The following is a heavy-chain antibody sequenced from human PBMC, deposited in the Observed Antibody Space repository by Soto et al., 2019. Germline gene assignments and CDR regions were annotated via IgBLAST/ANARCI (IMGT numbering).Heavy chain of an antibody. Sequence: QVQLQESGPGLVKPSQTLSLTCTVSGGSISSGDYYWSWIRQPPGKGLEWIGYIYYSGSTYYNPSLKSRVTISVDTFKNQFSLKLSSVTAADTAVYYCARRSRYSDTLPGIAVAVPGGRGFDYWGQGTLVTVSS. J-gene: IGHJ4*02. V-gene: IGHV4-30-4*01. D-gene: IGHD6-19*01. CDR1: GGSISSGDYY. CDR2: IYYSGST. CDR3: ARRSRYSDTLPGIAVAVPGGRGFDY.